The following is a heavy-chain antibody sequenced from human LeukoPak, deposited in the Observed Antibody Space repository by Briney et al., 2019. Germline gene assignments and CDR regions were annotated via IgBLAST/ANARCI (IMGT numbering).Heavy chain of an antibody. Sequence: SETLSLTCTVSGGSLSSSSYYWGWVRQPPGTGREWIGSIYYSGSTYYNPSLKSPVTIPVDTSKNQSSLKLSPVTAGDTAVYYCARSPRGLRYFDWLLTWYFDLWGRGTLVTVSS. CDR3: ARSPRGLRYFDWLLTWYFDL. V-gene: IGHV4-39*01. CDR1: GGSLSSSSYY. J-gene: IGHJ2*01. CDR2: IYYSGST. D-gene: IGHD3-9*01.